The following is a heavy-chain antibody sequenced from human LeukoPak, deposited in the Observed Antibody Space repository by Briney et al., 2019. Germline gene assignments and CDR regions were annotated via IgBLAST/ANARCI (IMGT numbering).Heavy chain of an antibody. V-gene: IGHV3-30*04. J-gene: IGHJ4*02. D-gene: IGHD4/OR15-4a*01. CDR2: ISYDGSNK. CDR3: ARRAGAYSHPYDY. CDR1: GFTFSSYA. Sequence: GGSLRLSCAASGFTFSSYAMHWVRQAPGKGLEWVALISYDGSNKYYADSVKGRFTISSDNSKNTLYLQMNSLRAEDTAVYYCARRAGAYSHPYDYWGQGTLVTVSS.